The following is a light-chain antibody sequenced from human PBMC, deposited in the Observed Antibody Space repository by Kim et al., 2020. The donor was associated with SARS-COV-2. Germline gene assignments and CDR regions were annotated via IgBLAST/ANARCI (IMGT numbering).Light chain of an antibody. V-gene: IGKV1-6*01. Sequence: AIQMTQSPSSLSASVGDRVTITCRASQGIRNDLGWYQQKPGKAPKLLIYAASSLQSGVPSRFSGSGSGTDFTLTISSPQPEDFATYYCLQDYNSWTFGQGTKVDIK. CDR2: AAS. CDR3: LQDYNSWT. J-gene: IGKJ1*01. CDR1: QGIRND.